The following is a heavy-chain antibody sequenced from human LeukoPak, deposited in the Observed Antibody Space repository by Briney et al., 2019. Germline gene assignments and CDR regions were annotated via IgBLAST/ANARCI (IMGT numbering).Heavy chain of an antibody. Sequence: GRSLRLSCAASGFTFSSYAMTWVRQAPGKGLQWVSAISETGGGTFYAGSVKGRFTISRDNSKNTLYLQMNSLRAEDTALYYCATVLHTAMTTWAAFDVWGPGTMVTVSS. J-gene: IGHJ3*01. D-gene: IGHD5-18*01. CDR3: ATVLHTAMTTWAAFDV. CDR2: ISETGGGT. CDR1: GFTFSSYA. V-gene: IGHV3-23*01.